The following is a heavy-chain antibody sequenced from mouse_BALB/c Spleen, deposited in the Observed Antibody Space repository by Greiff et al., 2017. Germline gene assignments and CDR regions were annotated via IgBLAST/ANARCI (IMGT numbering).Heavy chain of an antibody. V-gene: IGHV3-8*02. CDR2: ISYSGST. Sequence: EVMLVESGPSLVKPSQTLSLTCSVTGDSITSGYWNWIRKFPGNKLEYMGYISYSGSTYYNPSLKSRISITRDTSKNQYYLQLNSVTTEDTATYYCARYDDGYSWFAYWGQGTLVTVSA. D-gene: IGHD2-3*01. J-gene: IGHJ3*01. CDR3: ARYDDGYSWFAY. CDR1: GDSITSGY.